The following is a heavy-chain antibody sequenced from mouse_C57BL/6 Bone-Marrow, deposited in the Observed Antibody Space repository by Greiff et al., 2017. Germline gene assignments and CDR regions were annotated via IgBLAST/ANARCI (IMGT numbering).Heavy chain of an antibody. CDR2: IYPRSGNT. J-gene: IGHJ4*01. CDR3: AYGNYGNAMDY. D-gene: IGHD2-10*02. V-gene: IGHV1-81*01. CDR1: GYTFTSYG. Sequence: VQLQQSGAELARPGASVKLSCKASGYTFTSYGISWVKQRTGQGLEWIGEIYPRSGNTYYNEKFKGKATLTADKSSSTAYMALRRLTSEDSAVYFCAYGNYGNAMDYWGQGTSVTVPA.